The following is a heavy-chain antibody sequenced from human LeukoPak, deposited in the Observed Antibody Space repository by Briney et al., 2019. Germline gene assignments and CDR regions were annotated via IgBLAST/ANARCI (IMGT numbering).Heavy chain of an antibody. CDR3: AKDQYYYDSSGYYYFDY. CDR2: INSDGRST. D-gene: IGHD3-22*01. J-gene: IGHJ4*02. Sequence: SGGSLSLSCAASGFTFSNYWMHWVRQAPGKGLVWVSRINSDGRSTNYADSVKGRFTISRDNSKNTLYLQMNSLRAEDTAVYYCAKDQYYYDSSGYYYFDYWGQGTLVTVSS. V-gene: IGHV3-74*01. CDR1: GFTFSNYW.